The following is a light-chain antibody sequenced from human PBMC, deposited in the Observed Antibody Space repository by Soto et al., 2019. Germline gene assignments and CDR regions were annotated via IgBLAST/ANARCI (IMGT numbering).Light chain of an antibody. CDR1: NIGSKN. CDR2: RDS. V-gene: IGLV3-9*01. CDR3: QVWDSSTAV. J-gene: IGLJ1*01. Sequence: SYELTQPLSVSVALGQTARITCGGNNIGSKNVHWYQQKPGQAPVLVIYRDSNRPSGIPERFSGSNSGNTATLTISRAQAGDEADYYCQVWDSSTAVLGTGTKVTVL.